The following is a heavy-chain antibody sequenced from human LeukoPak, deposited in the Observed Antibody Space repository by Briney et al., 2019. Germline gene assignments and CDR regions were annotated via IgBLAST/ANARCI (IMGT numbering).Heavy chain of an antibody. J-gene: IGHJ4*02. V-gene: IGHV3-33*06. CDR3: AKDRGDTAMGTFDY. CDR2: IWYDGSNK. D-gene: IGHD5-18*01. CDR1: GFTFGDYA. Sequence: VQPGRSLRLSCTASGFTFGDYAMSWFRQAPGKGLEWVAVIWYDGSNKYYADSVKGRFTISRDNSKNTLYLQMNSLRAEDTAVYYCAKDRGDTAMGTFDYWGQGTLVTVSS.